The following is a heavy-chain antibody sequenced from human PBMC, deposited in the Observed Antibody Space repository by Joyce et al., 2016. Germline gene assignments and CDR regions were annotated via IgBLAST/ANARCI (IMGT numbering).Heavy chain of an antibody. CDR2: FDPEEGKT. J-gene: IGHJ4*02. Sequence: QVYLVQSGAEVKKPGASVKVSCKVSGHTFNELSMQWVRQAPGKGLEWMGSFDPEEGKTSYAQKFQGRFTMTEDRSADTAYMELSSLRSEDTAVYYCATEFYWGTRGGWDYWGQGTRVIVSS. CDR3: ATEFYWGTRGGWDY. CDR1: GHTFNELS. D-gene: IGHD1-1*01. V-gene: IGHV1-24*01.